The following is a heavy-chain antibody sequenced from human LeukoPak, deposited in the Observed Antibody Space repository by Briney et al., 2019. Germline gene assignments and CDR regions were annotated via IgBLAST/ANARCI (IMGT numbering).Heavy chain of an antibody. Sequence: GGSLRLSCAASGFTFSSYAMSWVRQAPGKGLEWVSGISGSGGSTFYADSVKGRFTISRDNSKNMLYLQMNSLRAEDTAVYYCDGDSGSYYLGYWGQGTLVTVSS. CDR3: DGDSGSYYLGY. CDR1: GFTFSSYA. D-gene: IGHD1-26*01. J-gene: IGHJ4*02. V-gene: IGHV3-23*01. CDR2: ISGSGGST.